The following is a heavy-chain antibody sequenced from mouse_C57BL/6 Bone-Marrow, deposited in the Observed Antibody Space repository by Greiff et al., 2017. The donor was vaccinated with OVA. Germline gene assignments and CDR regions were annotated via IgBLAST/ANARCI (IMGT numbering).Heavy chain of an antibody. V-gene: IGHV1-85*01. CDR3: ARLDDYDRPYHWYFDV. Sequence: QVQLQQSGPELVKPGASVKLSCKASGYTFTSYDINWVKQRPGQGLEWIGWIYPRDGSTKYNEKFKGKATLTVDTSSSTAYMELHSLTSEDSAVYFCARLDDYDRPYHWYFDVWGTGTTVTVSS. D-gene: IGHD2-4*01. J-gene: IGHJ1*03. CDR1: GYTFTSYD. CDR2: IYPRDGST.